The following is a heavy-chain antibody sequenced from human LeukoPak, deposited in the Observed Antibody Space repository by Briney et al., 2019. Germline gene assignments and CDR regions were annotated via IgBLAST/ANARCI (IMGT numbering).Heavy chain of an antibody. CDR3: ARNYYDFWSGYLDYFDY. CDR2: ISGYNGDT. J-gene: IGHJ4*02. CDR1: GYTFTSYG. Sequence: ASVKVSCKASGYTFTSYGISWVRQAPGQGLEWMGYISGYNGDTHYAQKLQGRVTMTTDTSTSIAYMELRSLRSDDTAVYYCARNYYDFWSGYLDYFDYWGQGTLVTVSS. V-gene: IGHV1-18*01. D-gene: IGHD3-3*01.